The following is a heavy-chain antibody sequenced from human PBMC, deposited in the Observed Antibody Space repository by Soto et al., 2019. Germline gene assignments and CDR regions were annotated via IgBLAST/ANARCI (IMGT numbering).Heavy chain of an antibody. CDR1: GGSISSYY. D-gene: IGHD6-6*01. J-gene: IGHJ4*02. CDR2: IYYSGST. V-gene: IGHV4-59*01. Sequence: QVQLQESGPGLVKPSETLSLTCTVSGGSISSYYWSWIRQPPGKGLEWIGYIYYSGSTNYNPSLKSRVTISVETYKNKFSLKLSSVNAADTAVYYCARVDSSSSGFYFDYWGQGTLVTVSS. CDR3: ARVDSSSSGFYFDY.